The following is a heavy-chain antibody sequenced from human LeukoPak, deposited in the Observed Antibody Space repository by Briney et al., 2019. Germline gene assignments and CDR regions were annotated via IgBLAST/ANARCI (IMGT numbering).Heavy chain of an antibody. V-gene: IGHV3-53*01. CDR3: ARGPGDFDASDI. J-gene: IGHJ3*02. Sequence: GGSLRLSCAASGFTVGSTYMSWVRQAPGKGLEWVSAIYSGGSTYYADSVKGRFTISRDNPKNAVYLQMSSLRAEDTAVYYCARGPGDFDASDIWGQGTMVTVSS. CDR1: GFTVGSTY. D-gene: IGHD1-14*01. CDR2: IYSGGST.